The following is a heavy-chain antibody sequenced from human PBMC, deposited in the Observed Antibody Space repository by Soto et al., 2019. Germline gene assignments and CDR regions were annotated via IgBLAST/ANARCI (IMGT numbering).Heavy chain of an antibody. Sequence: QVQLVESGGGVVQPGRSLRLSCAASGFTFSSYGMHWVRQAPGKGLEWVAVISYDGSNKYYADFVKGRFTISRDNSKNTLYLQTNSLRAEDTAVYYCAKDMWDYGGLTGYFDYWGQGTLVTVAS. D-gene: IGHD4-17*01. CDR1: GFTFSSYG. CDR3: AKDMWDYGGLTGYFDY. CDR2: ISYDGSNK. J-gene: IGHJ4*02. V-gene: IGHV3-30*18.